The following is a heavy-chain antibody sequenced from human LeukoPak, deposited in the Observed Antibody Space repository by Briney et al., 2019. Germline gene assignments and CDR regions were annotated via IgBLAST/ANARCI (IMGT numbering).Heavy chain of an antibody. J-gene: IGHJ4*02. CDR1: GLTFSNYA. D-gene: IGHD5-12*01. Sequence: PGGSLRLSCVVTGLTFSNYAMSWVRQAPGKGLVWVSRIKPDGSGTNYADSVKGRFTISRDNAKNTVYLQMNSLRAEDTAVYYCARGKYGGYFIDYWGQGTLVTVSS. CDR2: IKPDGSGT. CDR3: ARGKYGGYFIDY. V-gene: IGHV3-74*01.